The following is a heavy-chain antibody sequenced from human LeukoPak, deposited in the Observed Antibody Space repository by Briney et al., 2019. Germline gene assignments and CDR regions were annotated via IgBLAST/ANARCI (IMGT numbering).Heavy chain of an antibody. J-gene: IGHJ4*02. CDR3: AREGDCSGGSCSGFDY. CDR1: GGSISSYY. D-gene: IGHD2-15*01. V-gene: IGHV4-59*01. CDR2: IYYSGST. Sequence: SETLSLTCTVSGGSISSYYWSWIRQPPEKGLEWIGYIYYSGSTNYNPSLKSRVTISVDTSKNQFSLKLSSVTAADTAVYYCAREGDCSGGSCSGFDYWGQGTLVTVSS.